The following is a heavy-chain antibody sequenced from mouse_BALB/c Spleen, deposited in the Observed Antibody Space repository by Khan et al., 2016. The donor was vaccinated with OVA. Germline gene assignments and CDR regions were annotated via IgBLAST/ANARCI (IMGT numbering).Heavy chain of an antibody. CDR1: GYSITSNYA. V-gene: IGHV3-2*02. CDR2: ISYSDST. D-gene: IGHD1-1*01. CDR3: ARGNYYGYYFDY. Sequence: EVQLQVSGPGLVKPSQSLSLTCTVTGYSITSNYAWNWIRQFPGNKLEWMGYISYSDSTSYNPSLKSRISITRDTSQNQFFLQLNSVTTEDTATYYCARGNYYGYYFDYWGQGTTLTVSS. J-gene: IGHJ2*01.